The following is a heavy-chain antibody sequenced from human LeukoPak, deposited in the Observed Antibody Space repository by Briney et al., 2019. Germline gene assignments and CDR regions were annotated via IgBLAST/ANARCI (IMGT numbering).Heavy chain of an antibody. CDR3: AKATPIAAAGYFDF. CDR1: GFTFSSYG. D-gene: IGHD6-13*01. J-gene: IGHJ4*02. Sequence: GGSLRLSCAASGFTFSSYGMHWVRQAPGKGLEWVSAIRGSGGSTYYANSVKGRFTISRDNSKNTLYLQMNSLRAEDTAIYYCAKATPIAAAGYFDFWGQGTLVTVSS. V-gene: IGHV3-23*01. CDR2: IRGSGGST.